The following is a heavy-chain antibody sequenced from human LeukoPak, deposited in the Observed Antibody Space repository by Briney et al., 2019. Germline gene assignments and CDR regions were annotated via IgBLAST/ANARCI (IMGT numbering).Heavy chain of an antibody. CDR2: IYYSGST. D-gene: IGHD3-3*01. CDR1: GGSISGYY. Sequence: SETLSLTCTVPGGSISGYYWSWFRHPPGKGLEWIGYIYYSGSTNYNPPLKSRVTISVDTSKNQFSLKLSSVTAADTAVYYCARGLEWYITHPYNWFDPWGQGTLVTVSS. J-gene: IGHJ5*02. CDR3: ARGLEWYITHPYNWFDP. V-gene: IGHV4-59*01.